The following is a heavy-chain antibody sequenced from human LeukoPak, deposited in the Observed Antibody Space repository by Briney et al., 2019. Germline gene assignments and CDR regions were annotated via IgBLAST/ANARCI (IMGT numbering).Heavy chain of an antibody. CDR2: IKQDGSEK. CDR3: ARALPMIAAAVPYFQH. D-gene: IGHD6-13*01. J-gene: IGHJ1*01. CDR1: GFTFSSYA. Sequence: QSGGSLRLSCAASGFTFSSYAMSWVRQAPGKGLEWVASIKQDGSEKYYVDSVKGRFTISRDNAKNSLYLQMNSLRAEDTAVYYCARALPMIAAAVPYFQHWGQGTLVTVSS. V-gene: IGHV3-7*01.